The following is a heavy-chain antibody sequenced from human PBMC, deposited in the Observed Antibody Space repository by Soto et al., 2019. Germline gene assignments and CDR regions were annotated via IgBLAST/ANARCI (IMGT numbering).Heavy chain of an antibody. CDR3: ARDMVHRSYGRTFDY. CDR1: GGSISSSNW. J-gene: IGHJ4*02. D-gene: IGHD3-10*01. CDR2: IYHSGST. Sequence: QVQLQESGPGLVKPSGTLSLTCAVSGGSISSSNWWSWVRQPPGKGLEWIGEIYHSGSTNYNPSLKSRVTISVDKSKNQYSLKLSSVTAADTAVYYCARDMVHRSYGRTFDYWGQGTLVTVSS. V-gene: IGHV4-4*02.